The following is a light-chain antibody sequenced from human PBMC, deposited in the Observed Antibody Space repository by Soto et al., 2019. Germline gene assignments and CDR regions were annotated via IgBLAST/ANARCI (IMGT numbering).Light chain of an antibody. CDR1: QSVRSNY. J-gene: IGKJ4*01. Sequence: EIVLTQSPGTLSLSPGERATLSCRASQSVRSNYLAWYQHKPGQAPRFLIYDASSRATGIPDRFSGSGSGTDFTLTISRQEPEDFAVYYCQQYGSSPLTFRGGTNVEIK. CDR3: QQYGSSPLT. V-gene: IGKV3-20*01. CDR2: DAS.